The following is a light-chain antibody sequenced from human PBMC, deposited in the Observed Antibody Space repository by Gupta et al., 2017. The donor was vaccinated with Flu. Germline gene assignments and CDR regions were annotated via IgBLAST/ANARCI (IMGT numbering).Light chain of an antibody. CDR3: QQDNDWPIT. Sequence: PATLSVSPGERATLTCRASQSIDNHLAWYRQTPGQAPRLLIYGASTRAAGIPARFSGSGSGTEFTLTISRLQSEDFAVYYCQQDNDWPITFGHGTKVDVK. CDR1: QSIDNH. J-gene: IGKJ3*01. CDR2: GAS. V-gene: IGKV3-15*01.